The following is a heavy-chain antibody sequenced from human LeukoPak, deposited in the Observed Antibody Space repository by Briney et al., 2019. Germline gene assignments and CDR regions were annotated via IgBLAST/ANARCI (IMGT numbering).Heavy chain of an antibody. Sequence: ASVKVSCKASDYTFTSYGISWVRQAPGQGLEWMGWISAYNVNTNYAQKLQGRVTMTTDASTSTAYMELRSLRSDDTALYYCASLAVAGTDQFDSWGQGTLVTVSS. D-gene: IGHD6-19*01. CDR2: ISAYNVNT. CDR3: ASLAVAGTDQFDS. J-gene: IGHJ4*02. CDR1: DYTFTSYG. V-gene: IGHV1-18*01.